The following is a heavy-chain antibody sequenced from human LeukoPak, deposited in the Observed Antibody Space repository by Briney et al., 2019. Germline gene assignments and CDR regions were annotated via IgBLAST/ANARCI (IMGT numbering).Heavy chain of an antibody. V-gene: IGHV4-39*07. CDR1: GGSIGSSSYY. Sequence: SETLSLTCTVSGGSIGSSSYYWGWIRQPPGKGLEWIGSIYYSGSTYYNPSLKSRVTISVDTSKNQFSLKLSSVTAADTAVYYCARVKDTKVAARLFDYWGQGTLVTVSS. CDR2: IYYSGST. D-gene: IGHD6-6*01. J-gene: IGHJ4*02. CDR3: ARVKDTKVAARLFDY.